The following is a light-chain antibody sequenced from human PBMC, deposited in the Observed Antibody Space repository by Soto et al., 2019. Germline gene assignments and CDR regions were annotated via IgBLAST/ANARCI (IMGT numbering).Light chain of an antibody. Sequence: QAVVTQPPSVSGAPGQRVTISCTGSSSNIGAGYDVHWYQQVPGTAPKLLIYGNINRPSGVPDRISGSKSGTSASLAITGLQAEDEADYYCQSYDSSLSGSVFGGGTKLTVL. CDR3: QSYDSSLSGSV. CDR1: SSNIGAGYD. J-gene: IGLJ2*01. CDR2: GNI. V-gene: IGLV1-40*01.